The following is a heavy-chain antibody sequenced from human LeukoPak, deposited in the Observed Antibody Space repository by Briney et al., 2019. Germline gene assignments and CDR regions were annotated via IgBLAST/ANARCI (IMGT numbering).Heavy chain of an antibody. CDR1: AGSINKSPYF. J-gene: IGHJ4*02. CDR3: ARVYCSSTSCRDY. V-gene: IGHV4-31*03. Sequence: SETLSLTCTVSAGSINKSPYFWAWIRQSPRKGLEWIGYIYYSGSTYYNPSLKSRVTISVDTSKNQFSLKLSSVTAADTAVYYCARVYCSSTSCRDYWGQGTLVTVSS. D-gene: IGHD2-2*01. CDR2: IYYSGST.